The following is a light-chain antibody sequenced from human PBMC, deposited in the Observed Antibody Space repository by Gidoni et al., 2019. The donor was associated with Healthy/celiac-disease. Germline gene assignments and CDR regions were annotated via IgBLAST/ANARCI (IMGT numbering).Light chain of an antibody. CDR3: QQRSNWPLYT. CDR1: QRVSSY. J-gene: IGKJ2*01. Sequence: ELVLTQSPATLSLSPGERATLSCRASQRVSSYLAWYQQKPGQAPRLLIYDASNRATGIPARFSGSGSGTDFTLTISSLEPEDFAVYYCQQRSNWPLYTFGQGTKLEIK. CDR2: DAS. V-gene: IGKV3-11*01.